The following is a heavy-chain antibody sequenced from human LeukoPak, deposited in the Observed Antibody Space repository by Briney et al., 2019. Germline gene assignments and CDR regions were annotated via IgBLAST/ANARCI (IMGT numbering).Heavy chain of an antibody. V-gene: IGHV3-48*03. CDR3: AYSCSGDSCSFFDY. CDR1: GFIFSSYE. CDR2: ISIGGTTI. D-gene: IGHD2-15*01. Sequence: GGSLRLSCAASGFIFSSYEMNWVRQAPGKGLEWISYISIGGTTIYYAESVKGRFTISRDTSKSTLYLQMNSLRAEDTAVYYCAYSCSGDSCSFFDYWGQGTLVIVSS. J-gene: IGHJ4*02.